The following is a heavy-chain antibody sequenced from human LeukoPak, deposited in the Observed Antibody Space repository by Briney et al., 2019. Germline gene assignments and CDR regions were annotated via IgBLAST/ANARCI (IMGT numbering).Heavy chain of an antibody. D-gene: IGHD5-24*01. J-gene: IGHJ4*02. CDR2: MNPNSGNT. CDR1: GYTLTDYY. Sequence: GASVKVSCKASGYTLTDYYMHWVRQATGQGLEWMGWMNPNSGNTGYAQKFQGRVTMTRNTSISTAYMELSSLRSEDTAVYYCARGVETTDYWGQGTLVTVSS. V-gene: IGHV1-8*02. CDR3: ARGVETTDY.